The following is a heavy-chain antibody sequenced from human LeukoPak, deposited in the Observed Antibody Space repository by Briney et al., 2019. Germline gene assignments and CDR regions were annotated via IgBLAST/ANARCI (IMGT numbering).Heavy chain of an antibody. V-gene: IGHV3-15*01. Sequence: GSLRLSCAASGFTFSNAWMSWVRQAPGKGLEWVGRIKSKTDGGTTDYAAPVKGRFTISRDNAKNSLYLQMNSLRAEDTAVYYCARATWDSSGYYYAYWGQGTLVTVSS. D-gene: IGHD3-22*01. CDR1: GFTFSNAW. CDR2: IKSKTDGGTT. CDR3: ARATWDSSGYYYAY. J-gene: IGHJ4*02.